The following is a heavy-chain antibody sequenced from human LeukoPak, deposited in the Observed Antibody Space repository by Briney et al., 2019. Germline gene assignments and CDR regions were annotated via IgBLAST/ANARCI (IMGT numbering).Heavy chain of an antibody. Sequence: SVKVSCKASGGTFSSYTISWVRQAPGQGLEWMGRIIPILGIANYAQKFQGRVAITADKSTSTAYMELSSLRSEDTAVYYCPYYYDSSGYYGGFDPWGQGTLVTVSS. D-gene: IGHD3-22*01. J-gene: IGHJ5*02. CDR3: PYYYDSSGYYGGFDP. CDR2: IIPILGIA. V-gene: IGHV1-69*02. CDR1: GGTFSSYT.